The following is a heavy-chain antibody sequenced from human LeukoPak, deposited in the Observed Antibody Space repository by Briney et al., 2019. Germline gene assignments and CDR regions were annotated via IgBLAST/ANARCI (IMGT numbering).Heavy chain of an antibody. V-gene: IGHV3-23*01. J-gene: IGHJ4*02. D-gene: IGHD3-10*01. CDR3: VRNMVRGVVYFDS. Sequence: GGSLRLSCAASGFTFSSYAMTWVRQAPGKGLEWVSAISGSGGSTYYADSVKGRFTISRDNAKNTLYLQMNSLRVEDTAVYYCVRNMVRGVVYFDSWGQGALVTVSS. CDR2: ISGSGGST. CDR1: GFTFSSYA.